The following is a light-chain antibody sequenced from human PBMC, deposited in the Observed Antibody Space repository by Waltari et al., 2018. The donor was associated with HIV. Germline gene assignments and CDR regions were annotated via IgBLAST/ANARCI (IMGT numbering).Light chain of an antibody. Sequence: IVMTQSPLSLPVTPGEPASIYCKSSRSLLHSDGYNYLDWYLQKPGQSPQLLIYLGSNRASGVPDRFSGSGSGTDFTLTISRVEAEDVGVYYCMQALHTWTFGQGTKVEIK. CDR3: MQALHTWT. V-gene: IGKV2-28*01. CDR1: RSLLHSDGYNY. CDR2: LGS. J-gene: IGKJ1*01.